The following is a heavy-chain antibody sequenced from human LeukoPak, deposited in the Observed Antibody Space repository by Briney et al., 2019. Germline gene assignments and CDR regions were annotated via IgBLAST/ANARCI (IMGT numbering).Heavy chain of an antibody. D-gene: IGHD3-10*01. CDR2: INHSAST. Sequence: KPSETLSLTCAVYGGSFSGYYWSWIRQPPGKGLEWIGEINHSASTNYNPSLKSRVTISVDTSKNQFSLKLSSVTAADTAVYYCARVLGGKVLLWFGDRSYYFDYWGQGTLVTVSS. CDR1: GGSFSGYY. CDR3: ARVLGGKVLLWFGDRSYYFDY. V-gene: IGHV4-34*01. J-gene: IGHJ4*02.